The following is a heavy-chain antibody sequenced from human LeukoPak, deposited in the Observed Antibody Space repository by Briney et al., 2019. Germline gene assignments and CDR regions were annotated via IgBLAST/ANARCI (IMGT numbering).Heavy chain of an antibody. D-gene: IGHD3-10*01. CDR2: INHSGST. Sequence: SETLSLTCAVYGGSFSGHYWSWIRQPPGKGLEWIGEINHSGSTNYNPSLKSRVTISVDTSKNQFSLKLSSVTAADTAVYYCARGNYGSGSYYSYYYGMDVWGQGTTVTVSS. J-gene: IGHJ6*02. V-gene: IGHV4-34*01. CDR1: GGSFSGHY. CDR3: ARGNYGSGSYYSYYYGMDV.